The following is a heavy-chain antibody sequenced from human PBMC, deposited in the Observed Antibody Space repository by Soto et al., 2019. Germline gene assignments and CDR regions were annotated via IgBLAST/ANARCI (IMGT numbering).Heavy chain of an antibody. Sequence: ASVKVSCKASGYTFTSYAMHWVRQAPEQRLEWMGWINAGNGNTKYSQKFQGRVTITRDTSASTAYMELSSLRSEDTAVYYCARSPSWETTVTPYYFDYWGQGTLVTVSS. D-gene: IGHD4-4*01. J-gene: IGHJ4*02. V-gene: IGHV1-3*01. CDR3: ARSPSWETTVTPYYFDY. CDR1: GYTFTSYA. CDR2: INAGNGNT.